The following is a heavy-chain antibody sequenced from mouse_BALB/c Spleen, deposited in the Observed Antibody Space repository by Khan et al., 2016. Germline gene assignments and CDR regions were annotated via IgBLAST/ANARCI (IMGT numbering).Heavy chain of an antibody. CDR3: ARTARIKY. CDR2: ISYSGST. V-gene: IGHV3-2*02. D-gene: IGHD1-2*01. CDR1: GYSITSGYG. Sequence: EVELVESGPGLVKPSQSLSLTCTVTGYSITSGYGWNWIRHFPGNKLEWMGYISYSGSTNYNPSLNRRISITRDTSKNQFFLQLNPVTTEDTATYYCARTARIKYWGQGTTLTVSS. J-gene: IGHJ2*01.